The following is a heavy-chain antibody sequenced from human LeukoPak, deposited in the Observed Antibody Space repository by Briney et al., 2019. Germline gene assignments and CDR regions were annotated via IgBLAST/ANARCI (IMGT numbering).Heavy chain of an antibody. Sequence: GGSLRLSCEASGFSFSSYGMHWVRQAPGKGLEWVSFIRYDGSEKSYADSVKGRFTISRDNAKNTLYLQMNSLRAEDTAVYYCVKDRAVTHITHFDYWGQGTLVTVSS. CDR3: VKDRAVTHITHFDY. CDR1: GFSFSSYG. J-gene: IGHJ4*02. D-gene: IGHD6-19*01. V-gene: IGHV3-30*02. CDR2: IRYDGSEK.